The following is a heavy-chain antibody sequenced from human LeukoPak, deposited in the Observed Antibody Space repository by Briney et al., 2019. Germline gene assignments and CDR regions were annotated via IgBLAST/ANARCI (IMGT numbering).Heavy chain of an antibody. CDR2: INPNSGGT. Sequence: ASVKVSCKASGYTFTGYYIHWVRQAPGQGLEWMGWINPNSGGTNYAQRFQGRVTMTSDTSITTAYMELSRLGSDDTAVYYCARRDAAGIVGATLRLDYWGQGTLVTVSS. D-gene: IGHD1-26*01. V-gene: IGHV1-2*02. J-gene: IGHJ4*02. CDR1: GYTFTGYY. CDR3: ARRDAAGIVGATLRLDY.